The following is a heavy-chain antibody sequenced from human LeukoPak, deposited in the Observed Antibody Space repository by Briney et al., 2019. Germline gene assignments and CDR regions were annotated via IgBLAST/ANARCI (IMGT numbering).Heavy chain of an antibody. CDR3: AKVRVRVGQFSIAAAAAMDV. D-gene: IGHD6-13*01. CDR1: GFTVSSNY. Sequence: GALRLSCAASGFTVSSNYMSWVRQAPGKGLEWVSVIYIGGSTYYADSVKGRFTISRDKSKNTLYLQMNSLRAEDTAVYYCAKVRVRVGQFSIAAAAAMDVWGQGTTVTVSS. CDR2: IYIGGST. J-gene: IGHJ6*02. V-gene: IGHV3-53*01.